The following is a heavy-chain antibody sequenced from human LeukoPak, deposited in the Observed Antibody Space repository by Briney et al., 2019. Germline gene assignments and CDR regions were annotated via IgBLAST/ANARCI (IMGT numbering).Heavy chain of an antibody. V-gene: IGHV3-43*02. Sequence: GGSLRLSWAAYGFTFDDYAMEWVRQAPGKGLEWLSLISGDAGSAYYADSVKGRFTISRDNNKNFLYLQMNSLRTEDTALYYCAKSSGSYGRNAFDIWGQGTMVTVSS. CDR1: GFTFDDYA. J-gene: IGHJ3*02. CDR2: ISGDAGSA. CDR3: AKSSGSYGRNAFDI. D-gene: IGHD3-10*01.